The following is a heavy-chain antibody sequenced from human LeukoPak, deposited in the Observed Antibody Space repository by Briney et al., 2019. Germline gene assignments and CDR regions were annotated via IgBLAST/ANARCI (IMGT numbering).Heavy chain of an antibody. D-gene: IGHD3-22*01. CDR1: GGSISSYY. CDR3: ARVTGYMIEDYFDY. V-gene: IGHV4-59*01. Sequence: SETLSLTCTVSGGSISSYYWSWIRQPPGKGLEWIGYIYYSGSTNYNPSLKSRITISVDTSKNQFSLRLRSVTAADTAVYYCARVTGYMIEDYFDYWGQGTLVTVSS. J-gene: IGHJ4*02. CDR2: IYYSGST.